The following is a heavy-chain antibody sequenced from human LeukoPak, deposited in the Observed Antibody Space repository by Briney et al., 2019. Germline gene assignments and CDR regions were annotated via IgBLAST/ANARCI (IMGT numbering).Heavy chain of an antibody. Sequence: ASVKVSCKASGYTFTCYDINWVRQATGQGLEWMGWMNPNSGNTGYAQKFQGRVTMTRNTSISTTYMELSSLRSEDTAVYYCARVGATFVSDYWGQGNLVTVSS. CDR3: ARVGATFVSDY. CDR2: MNPNSGNT. V-gene: IGHV1-8*01. D-gene: IGHD1-26*01. CDR1: GYTFTCYD. J-gene: IGHJ4*02.